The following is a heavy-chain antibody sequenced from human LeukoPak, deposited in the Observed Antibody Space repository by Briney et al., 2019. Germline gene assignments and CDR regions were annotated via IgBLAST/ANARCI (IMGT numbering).Heavy chain of an antibody. V-gene: IGHV3-48*04. Sequence: PGTSLRLSCVASGFTFSSYSMNWVRQAPGKGLEWVSYIDSSGTMNYADSVKGRFTISRDNPNNSLYLQMNSLRAEDTAIYYCAREPGSHYFDYWGQGTLVTVSS. J-gene: IGHJ4*02. CDR1: GFTFSSYS. CDR2: IDSSGTM. CDR3: AREPGSHYFDY.